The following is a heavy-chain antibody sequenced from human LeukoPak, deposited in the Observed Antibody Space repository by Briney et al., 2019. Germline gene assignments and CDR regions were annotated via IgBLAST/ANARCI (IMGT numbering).Heavy chain of an antibody. CDR1: GYTLTELS. D-gene: IGHD6-13*01. CDR2: FDPEDGET. Sequence: ASVKVSCKVSGYTLTELSMHWVRQAPGKGLEWMGGFDPEDGETIYAQKFQGRVTMTEDTSTDTAYMELSSLRSEDTAVYYCATNVYSSSWVDGGWFDPWGQGTLVTVSS. CDR3: ATNVYSSSWVDGGWFDP. J-gene: IGHJ5*02. V-gene: IGHV1-24*01.